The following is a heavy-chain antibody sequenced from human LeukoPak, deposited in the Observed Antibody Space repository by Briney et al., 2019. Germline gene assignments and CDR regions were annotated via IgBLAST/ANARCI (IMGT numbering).Heavy chain of an antibody. CDR3: ARRRWSSSSVIGY. V-gene: IGHV4-34*01. Sequence: ASETLSLTCGVNGGSLSGYYWIWIRQTLTQELEWIGEINHSGSTNYNPSLKSRVTISVDTAKNQFYLSLTSLTAADTAVYYCARRRWSSSSVIGYWGRGTRVTVSP. CDR1: GGSLSGYY. CDR2: INHSGST. J-gene: IGHJ4*02. D-gene: IGHD6-6*01.